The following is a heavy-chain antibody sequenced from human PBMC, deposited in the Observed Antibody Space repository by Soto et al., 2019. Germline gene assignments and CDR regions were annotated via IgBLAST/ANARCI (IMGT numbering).Heavy chain of an antibody. Sequence: QSGPTLVNPTQTLTLTCTFSGFSLSTSGMCVSWIRQPPGKALEWLARIDWDDDKYYSTSLKTRLTISKDTSKNQVVLTMTNMERVDKATYYCARAQVAVDGTRIGMDVWGQGTRVTVPS. V-gene: IGHV2-70*11. CDR2: IDWDDDK. D-gene: IGHD6-19*01. J-gene: IGHJ6*02. CDR1: GFSLSTSGMC. CDR3: ARAQVAVDGTRIGMDV.